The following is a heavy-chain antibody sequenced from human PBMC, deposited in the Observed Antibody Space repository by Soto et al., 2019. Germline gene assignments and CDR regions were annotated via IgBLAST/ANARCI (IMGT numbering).Heavy chain of an antibody. CDR3: ARGQYYDFWSGPL. J-gene: IGHJ4*02. D-gene: IGHD3-3*01. Sequence: APVKAPCKGSGWTFSSYVSSWVGQAPGQGLEWMGGIIPIFGTANYAQKFQGRVTITADESTSTAYMELSSLRSEDTAVYYCARGQYYDFWSGPLWGQGTLVTLSS. CDR1: GWTFSSYV. CDR2: IIPIFGTA. V-gene: IGHV1-69*13.